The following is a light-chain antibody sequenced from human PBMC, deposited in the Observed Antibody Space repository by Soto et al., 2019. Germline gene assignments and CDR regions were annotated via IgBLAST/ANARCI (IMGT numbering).Light chain of an antibody. J-gene: IGKJ1*01. Sequence: EIVLWHSLGTLSLSLGERSTLSRGASQSVSSSYLAWYQQKPGQAPRLLIYGASSRATGIPDRFSGSGSGTDFTLTISSLEPEDVAVYYCQQRSNWPWTFGQGTKVDIK. CDR3: QQRSNWPWT. V-gene: IGKV3D-20*02. CDR2: GAS. CDR1: QSVSSSY.